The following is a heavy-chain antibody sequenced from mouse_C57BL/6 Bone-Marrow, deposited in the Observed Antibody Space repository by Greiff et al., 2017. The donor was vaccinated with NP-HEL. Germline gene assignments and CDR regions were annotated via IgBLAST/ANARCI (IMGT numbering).Heavy chain of an antibody. CDR3: ARRGRVTNYFDY. V-gene: IGHV5-6*02. CDR1: GFTFSSYG. D-gene: IGHD2-2*01. Sequence: EVKVVESGGDLVKPGGSLKLSCAASGFTFSSYGMSWVRQTPDKRLEWVATISSGGSYTSYPASVKGRFTISRDNAKNTLYLQMSRLKSKDTAMYYCARRGRVTNYFDYWGQGTTLTVSS. CDR2: ISSGGSYT. J-gene: IGHJ2*01.